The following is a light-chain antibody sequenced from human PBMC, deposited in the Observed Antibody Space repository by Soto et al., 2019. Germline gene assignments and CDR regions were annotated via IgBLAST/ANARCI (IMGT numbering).Light chain of an antibody. CDR2: AAS. CDR3: QKYNSAPFLT. V-gene: IGKV1-27*01. J-gene: IGKJ4*01. CDR1: QGISNY. Sequence: DIQMTQSPSSLSASVGDRGTITCRASQGISNYLAWYQQKPGKVPKLLIYAASTLQSGVPSRFSGSGSGTDFTLTISSLQPEDVATYYCQKYNSAPFLTFGGGTKVEIK.